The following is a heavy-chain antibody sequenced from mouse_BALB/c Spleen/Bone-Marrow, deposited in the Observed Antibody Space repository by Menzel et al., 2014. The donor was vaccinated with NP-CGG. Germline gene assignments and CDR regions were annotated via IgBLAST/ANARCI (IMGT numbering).Heavy chain of an antibody. V-gene: IGHV1-9*01. CDR2: ILPGSGSS. CDR1: GYTFSSYW. J-gene: IGHJ2*01. D-gene: IGHD2-3*01. Sequence: QVQLQQPGAELMKPGASVKISCKATGYTFSSYWIEWVKQRPGHGLEWIGEILPGSGSSNYNEKFKGKATITADTSSNTAYMQLSSLTSEDSAVYYCTRWRWSFDYWGQGTPLTVSS. CDR3: TRWRWSFDY.